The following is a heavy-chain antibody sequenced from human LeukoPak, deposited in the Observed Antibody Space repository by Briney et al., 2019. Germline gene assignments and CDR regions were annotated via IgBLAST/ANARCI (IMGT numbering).Heavy chain of an antibody. Sequence: VGSLCPSRAASGFTFSNAWMSWVRQAPGKGLEWVSYISSRSSYIYYADSVKGRFTISRDNARNSLYLQMNSLRAEDTAVYYCARDPEVLGYGSGTEYFDYWGQGTLVTVSS. J-gene: IGHJ4*02. V-gene: IGHV3-21*01. CDR1: GFTFSNAW. D-gene: IGHD3-10*01. CDR2: ISSRSSYI. CDR3: ARDPEVLGYGSGTEYFDY.